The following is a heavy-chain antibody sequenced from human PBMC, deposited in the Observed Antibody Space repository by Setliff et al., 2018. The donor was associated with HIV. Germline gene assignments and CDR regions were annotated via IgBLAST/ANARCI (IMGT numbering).Heavy chain of an antibody. CDR3: ASNFRSGYWYFDL. CDR2: ISNTGDHT. J-gene: IGHJ2*01. V-gene: IGHV3-64*02. D-gene: IGHD2-15*01. Sequence: GGSLRLSCAASGFIFSNYWMHWVRQAPGKRLEYVSAISNTGDHTYYADSVKGRFTISRDNSKNRLDLQMGSLRAEDMAVYYCASNFRSGYWYFDLWGRGTLVTVSS. CDR1: GFIFSNYW.